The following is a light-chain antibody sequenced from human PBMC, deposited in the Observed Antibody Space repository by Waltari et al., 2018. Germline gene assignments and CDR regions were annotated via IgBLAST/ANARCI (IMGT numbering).Light chain of an antibody. CDR1: SSNIGAGYD. CDR2: GNS. CDR3: QSYDSSLSGPVV. V-gene: IGLV1-40*01. J-gene: IGLJ2*01. Sequence: HSVLTQPPSVSGAPGQRVTISCTGSSSNIGAGYDVPWSQQLPGTAPKLLSYGNSNRPSGVPDRFSGSKSGTSASLAITGLQAEDEADYYCQSYDSSLSGPVVFGGGTKLTVL.